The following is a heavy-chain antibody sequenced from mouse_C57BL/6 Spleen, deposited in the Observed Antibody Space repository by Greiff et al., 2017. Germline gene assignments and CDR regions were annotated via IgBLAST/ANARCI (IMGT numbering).Heavy chain of an antibody. Sequence: VQLQESGAELVKPGASVKLSCKASGYTFTEYTIHWVKQRSGQGLEWIGWFYPGSGSIKYNEKFKDKATLTANKSSSTVYMELSRLTSEDSAVYVCARHEEGLITTVVAPFDYWGQGTTLTVSS. V-gene: IGHV1-62-2*01. CDR1: GYTFTEYT. D-gene: IGHD1-1*01. CDR3: ARHEEGLITTVVAPFDY. CDR2: FYPGSGSI. J-gene: IGHJ2*01.